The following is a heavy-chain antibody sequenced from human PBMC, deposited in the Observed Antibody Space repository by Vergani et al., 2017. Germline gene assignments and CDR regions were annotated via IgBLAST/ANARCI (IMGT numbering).Heavy chain of an antibody. V-gene: IGHV3-11*01. Sequence: QVQLVASGGGLVRPGGSLRLSCAASGFIFSDYYMTWIRQTPGKGLEWLSHISDGGETKMYAESLKGRFTVSRDNTKNLLILQMKTLIVDDTAAYYCGRSQSPPSLRGKPIDIWGQGTLVTVSS. J-gene: IGHJ5*02. CDR1: GFIFSDYY. CDR2: ISDGGETK. CDR3: GRSQSPPSLRGKPIDI.